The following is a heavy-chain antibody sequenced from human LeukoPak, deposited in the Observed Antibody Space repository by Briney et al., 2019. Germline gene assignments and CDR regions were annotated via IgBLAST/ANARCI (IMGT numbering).Heavy chain of an antibody. CDR3: ARVSQYCSSTSCWFDY. CDR2: ISSSSSYI. J-gene: IGHJ4*02. Sequence: GGSLRLSCAASGFTFSSYSMNWVRQAPGKGLEWVSSISSSSSYIYYADSVKGRFTISRDNAKNSLYLQMNSLRAEDTAVYYCARVSQYCSSTSCWFDYWGQGTLVTVSS. CDR1: GFTFSSYS. V-gene: IGHV3-21*01. D-gene: IGHD2-2*01.